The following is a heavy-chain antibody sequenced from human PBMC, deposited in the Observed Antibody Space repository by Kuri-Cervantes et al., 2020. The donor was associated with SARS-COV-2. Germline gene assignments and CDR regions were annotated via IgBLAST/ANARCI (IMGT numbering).Heavy chain of an antibody. J-gene: IGHJ5*02. D-gene: IGHD6-19*01. CDR1: GGSFSGYY. CDR3: ARAVYSSGWYGGGGWFDP. V-gene: IGHV4-34*01. CDR2: INHSGST. Sequence: SETLSLTCAVYGGSFSGYYWSWIRQPPGKGLEWIGEINHSGSTSYNPSLKSRVTISVDTSKNQFSLKLSSVTAADTAVYYCARAVYSSGWYGGGGWFDPWGQGTLVTVSS.